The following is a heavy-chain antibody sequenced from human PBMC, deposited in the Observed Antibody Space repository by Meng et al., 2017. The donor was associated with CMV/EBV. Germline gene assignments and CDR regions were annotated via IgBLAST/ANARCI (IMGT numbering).Heavy chain of an antibody. Sequence: QVLLVQSGAEMKKPGASVKVSCKASGYPFTTYGITWVRQAPGQSLEWMGWISAYHGNTNYAQNLQDRVSMTTDTSTSTAYMELSSLRSEDTAVYYCARMPRDGYNYIDYWGQGTLVTVSS. J-gene: IGHJ4*02. CDR1: GYPFTTYG. CDR2: ISAYHGNT. V-gene: IGHV1-18*01. CDR3: ARMPRDGYNYIDY. D-gene: IGHD5-24*01.